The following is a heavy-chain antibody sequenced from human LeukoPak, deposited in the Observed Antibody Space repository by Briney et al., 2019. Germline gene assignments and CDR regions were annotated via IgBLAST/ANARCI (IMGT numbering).Heavy chain of an antibody. J-gene: IGHJ4*02. D-gene: IGHD5-18*01. V-gene: IGHV3-48*02. CDR3: ARDYIYGLDL. CDR2: TSRSSNSI. CDR1: GFTFSTYS. Sequence: QPGGSLRLSCAASGFTFSTYSMNWVRQAPGKGLEWVSYTSRSSNSIYYADSVRGRFTISRDNATNSLCLQMNSLRDEDTALYYCARDYIYGLDLWGQGTLVTVSS.